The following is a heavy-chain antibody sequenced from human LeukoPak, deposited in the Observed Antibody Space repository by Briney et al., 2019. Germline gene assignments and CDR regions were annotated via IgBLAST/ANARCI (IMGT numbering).Heavy chain of an antibody. CDR1: GYTFTGYY. D-gene: IGHD3-10*01. Sequence: ASVKVSCKASGYTFTGYYMHWVRQAPGQGLEWMGWINPNSGGTNYAQKFQGRVTMTRDTSISTAYMELSRLRSDDTAVYYCAREEWFGEFGYYYGMDVWGQGTTVTVSS. CDR3: AREEWFGEFGYYYGMDV. J-gene: IGHJ6*02. V-gene: IGHV1-2*02. CDR2: INPNSGGT.